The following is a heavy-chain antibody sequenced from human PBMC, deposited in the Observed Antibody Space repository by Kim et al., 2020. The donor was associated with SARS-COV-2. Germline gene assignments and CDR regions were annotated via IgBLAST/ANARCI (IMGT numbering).Heavy chain of an antibody. CDR1: GFTFSSYG. D-gene: IGHD3-9*01. V-gene: IGHV3-33*01. Sequence: GGSLRLSCAASGFTFSSYGMHWVRQAPGKGLEWVAVIWYDGSNKYYADSVKGRFTISRDNSKNTLYLQMNSLRAEDTAVYYCARDQEPLRYIDYGRYYYYGMGAWGPGTTVTVSS. CDR2: IWYDGSNK. J-gene: IGHJ6*02. CDR3: ARDQEPLRYIDYGRYYYYGMGA.